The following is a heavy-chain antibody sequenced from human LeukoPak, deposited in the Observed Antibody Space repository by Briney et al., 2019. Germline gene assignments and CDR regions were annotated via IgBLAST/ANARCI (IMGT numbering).Heavy chain of an antibody. D-gene: IGHD6-13*01. J-gene: IGHJ4*02. CDR3: AKDYRTQQLVPVFDY. V-gene: IGHV3-23*01. CDR2: ISGSGGST. CDR1: GFTFTSTV. Sequence: GGSLRLSCAASGFTFTSTVMTWVRQAPGKGLEWVSAISGSGGSTYYADSVKGRFTISRDNSKNTLYLQMNSLRAEDTAVYYCAKDYRTQQLVPVFDYWGQGTLVTVSS.